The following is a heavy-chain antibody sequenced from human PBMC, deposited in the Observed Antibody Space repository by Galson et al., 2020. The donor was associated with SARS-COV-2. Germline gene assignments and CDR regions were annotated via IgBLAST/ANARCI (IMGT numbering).Heavy chain of an antibody. CDR2: IYYSGST. D-gene: IGHD3-9*01. Sequence: SETLSLTCTVSGGSISSYYWSWIRQPPGKGLEWIGYIYYSGSTNYNPSLKSRVTISVDTSKNQFSLKLSSVTAADTAVYYCARGTLGWDYDILTGYYKGPGALRHYFDYWGQGTLVTVSS. V-gene: IGHV4-59*13. CDR3: ARGTLGWDYDILTGYYKGPGALRHYFDY. CDR1: GGSISSYY. J-gene: IGHJ4*02.